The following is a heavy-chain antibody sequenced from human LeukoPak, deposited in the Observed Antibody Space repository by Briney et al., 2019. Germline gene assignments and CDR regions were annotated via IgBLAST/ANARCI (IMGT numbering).Heavy chain of an antibody. V-gene: IGHV3-23*01. J-gene: IGHJ4*02. CDR3: AKASGPVYGSEFFDY. CDR2: ITGGGEST. D-gene: IGHD3-10*01. Sequence: GGSLRLSCAASGFTFSSYAMNWVRQAPGKGLEWVSLITGGGESTYYADSVKGRFTVSRDNSKNTLLLQMNSLRAEDTAVYFCAKASGPVYGSEFFDYWGQGTLVTVSS. CDR1: GFTFSSYA.